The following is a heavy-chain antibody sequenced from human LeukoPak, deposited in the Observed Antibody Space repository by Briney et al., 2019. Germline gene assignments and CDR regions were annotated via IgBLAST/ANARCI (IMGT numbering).Heavy chain of an antibody. CDR3: ARDYRSYNWFDP. CDR1: GGSISSGGYY. J-gene: IGHJ5*02. V-gene: IGHV4-31*03. Sequence: SETLSLTCTVSGGSISSGGYYWSWTRHPPGKALEWIGYIYYSGSTYYNPSLKSRVTISVDTSKNQFSLKLSSVTAADTAVYYCARDYRSYNWFDPWGQGTLVTVSS. CDR2: IYYSGST. D-gene: IGHD1-26*01.